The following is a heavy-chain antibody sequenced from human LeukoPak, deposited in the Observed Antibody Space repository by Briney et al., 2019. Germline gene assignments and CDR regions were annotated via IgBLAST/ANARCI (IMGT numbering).Heavy chain of an antibody. Sequence: SETLSLTCTVSGASISRSSYYWSWIRQPPGKGLEWIGEINHSGSTNYNPSLKSRVTISVDTSKNQFSLKLSSVTAADTAVYYCAGQLYSSSSPRGFDYWGQGTLVTVSS. CDR1: GASISRSSYY. J-gene: IGHJ4*02. V-gene: IGHV4-39*01. D-gene: IGHD6-6*01. CDR3: AGQLYSSSSPRGFDY. CDR2: INHSGST.